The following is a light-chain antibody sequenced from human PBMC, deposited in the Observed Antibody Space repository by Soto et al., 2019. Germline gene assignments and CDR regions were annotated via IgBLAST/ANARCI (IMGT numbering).Light chain of an antibody. V-gene: IGKV1-5*03. J-gene: IGKJ2*01. CDR1: QTIGSW. CDR2: MAS. CDR3: QHSNSYPYT. Sequence: DIQMTQSPSTLSAYVGDRITVTCRASQTIGSWLAWYQQKPGKAPNLLIYMASTLESGAPSRFSGSGSGTEFSLSISSLQPDDLATYYGQHSNSYPYTFGQGTKLESK.